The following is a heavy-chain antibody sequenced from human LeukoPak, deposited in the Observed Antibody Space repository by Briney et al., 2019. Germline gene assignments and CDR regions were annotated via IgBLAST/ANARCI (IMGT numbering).Heavy chain of an antibody. CDR3: AKATLRFLEWLNIDY. Sequence: PGGSLRLSCAASGFTFSSYGMHWVRQAPGKGLEWVAVISYDGSNKYYADSVKGRFTISRDNSKNTLYLQMNSLRAEDTAVYYCAKATLRFLEWLNIDYWGQGTLVTVSS. J-gene: IGHJ4*02. V-gene: IGHV3-30*18. D-gene: IGHD3-3*01. CDR1: GFTFSSYG. CDR2: ISYDGSNK.